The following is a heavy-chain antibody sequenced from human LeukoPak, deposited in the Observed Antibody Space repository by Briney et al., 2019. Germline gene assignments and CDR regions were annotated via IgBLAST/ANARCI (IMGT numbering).Heavy chain of an antibody. CDR2: ITSSGGST. CDR3: AKETLSSFDY. V-gene: IGHV3-23*01. D-gene: IGHD3-16*01. Sequence: PGGSLRLSCAASGFTFSSYAMSWVRQAPGKGLEWVSVITSSGGSTYYADSVKGRFTISRDNSKNTLYLQMNSLRAEDAAVYYCAKETLSSFDYWGQGTLVTVSS. CDR1: GFTFSSYA. J-gene: IGHJ4*02.